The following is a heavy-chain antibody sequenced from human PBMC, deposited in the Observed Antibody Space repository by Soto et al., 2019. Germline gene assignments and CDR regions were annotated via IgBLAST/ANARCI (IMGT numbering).Heavy chain of an antibody. Sequence: SVILSLTCSVAGMSITDSYWHWFRQSPGKGLEWIGQISDRGDINYNPPLESRVAISTDTSKNQVSLTLTAVNAADTAVYFYARGRHCFGPCGQATLVTGSS. CDR3: ARGRHCFGP. CDR2: ISDRGDI. CDR1: GMSITDSY. D-gene: IGHD2-15*01. J-gene: IGHJ5*02. V-gene: IGHV4-59*08.